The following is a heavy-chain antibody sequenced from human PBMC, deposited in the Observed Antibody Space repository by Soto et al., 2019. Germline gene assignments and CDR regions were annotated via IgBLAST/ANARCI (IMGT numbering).Heavy chain of an antibody. CDR1: GGSISSGDYY. CDR2: IYYSGST. J-gene: IGHJ4*02. V-gene: IGHV4-30-4*01. D-gene: IGHD2-15*01. CDR3: ARAAPRYCSGGSCSSGRDY. Sequence: PSETLSLTCTVSGGSISSGDYYWSWIRQPPGKGLEWIGYIYYSGSTYYNPSLESRVTISVDRSKNQFSLKLSSVTAADTAVYYCARAAPRYCSGGSCSSGRDYWGQGTLVTVSS.